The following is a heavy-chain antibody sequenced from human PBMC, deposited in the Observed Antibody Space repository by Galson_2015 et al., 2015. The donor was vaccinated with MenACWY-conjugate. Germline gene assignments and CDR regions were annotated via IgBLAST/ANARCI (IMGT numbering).Heavy chain of an antibody. CDR1: GFTFSDYA. J-gene: IGHJ4*02. Sequence: SLRLSCAASGFTFSDYAMSWVRQAPWKGLEWVSAISASGGGTYYADSVKGRFTIFRDNSKNTLYLQVNSLRADDTAIYYCAKDWDYYDGIVRFDYWGQGTLVTVSS. V-gene: IGHV3-23*01. CDR2: ISASGGGT. CDR3: AKDWDYYDGIVRFDY. D-gene: IGHD3-22*01.